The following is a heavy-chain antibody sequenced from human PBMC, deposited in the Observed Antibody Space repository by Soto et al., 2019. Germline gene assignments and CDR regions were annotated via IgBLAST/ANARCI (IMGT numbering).Heavy chain of an antibody. CDR2: ISGADGRT. CDR3: ATEGTYSSYDY. Sequence: GPSLRLSCAASGFTFSKYAMNWVRQAPGKGLDWVSTISGADGRTNYADSVKGRFTISRDNSKNTLFLQMNSLRAGDTAVYYCATEGTYSSYDYSGQGRLVTVSS. D-gene: IGHD1-26*01. V-gene: IGHV3-23*01. CDR1: GFTFSKYA. J-gene: IGHJ4*02.